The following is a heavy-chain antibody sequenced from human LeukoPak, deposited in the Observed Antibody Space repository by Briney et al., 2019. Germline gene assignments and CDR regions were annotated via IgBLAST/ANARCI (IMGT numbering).Heavy chain of an antibody. Sequence: ASVKVSCKASGYTFTGNYMHWVRQAPGQGLEWMGWINPNSGGTNYAQKFQGRVTMTRDTSISTAYMELSRLRSDDTAVYYCARRRNYYSSYYYYYYMDVWGKGTTVTISS. CDR1: GYTFTGNY. CDR3: ARRRNYYSSYYYYYYMDV. D-gene: IGHD2-15*01. J-gene: IGHJ6*03. CDR2: INPNSGGT. V-gene: IGHV1-2*02.